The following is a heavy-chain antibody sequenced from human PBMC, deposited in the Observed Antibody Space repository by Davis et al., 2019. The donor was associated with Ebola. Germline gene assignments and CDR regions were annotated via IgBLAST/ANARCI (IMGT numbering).Heavy chain of an antibody. Sequence: PGGSLRPSFAASGFTFRDFGMTWVRQTPEKGLECVSAISRSGDSTDYAASVKGRFTISRDNSNNMLYLQMNSLRVEDTALYYCVQGSTSCHVWGRGTQVTVS. J-gene: IGHJ4*02. D-gene: IGHD2-2*01. V-gene: IGHV3-23*01. CDR2: ISRSGDST. CDR3: VQGSTSCHV. CDR1: GFTFRDFG.